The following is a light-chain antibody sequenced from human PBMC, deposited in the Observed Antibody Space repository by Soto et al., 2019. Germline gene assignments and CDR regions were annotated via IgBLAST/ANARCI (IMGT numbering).Light chain of an antibody. CDR3: QQYGSSPRT. Sequence: EIVLTQSPGTLSLSPGERATLSCRASQSVSSSYLAWYQQKPGQAPRLLIYDASSRATGIPDRFSGRGSGTDLTLSISRLEPDDFAVYCCQQYGSSPRTFGQGTKLEIK. CDR1: QSVSSSY. CDR2: DAS. J-gene: IGKJ1*01. V-gene: IGKV3-20*01.